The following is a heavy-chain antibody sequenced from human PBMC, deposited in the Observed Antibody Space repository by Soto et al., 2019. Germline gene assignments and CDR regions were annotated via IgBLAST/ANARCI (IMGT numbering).Heavy chain of an antibody. CDR1: GGSISSSTFY. V-gene: IGHV4-39*01. Sequence: PSETLSLTCTVSGGSISSSTFYWGWIRQPPGKGLEWVGTIYYSRNTYYNPSLKSRVTISVDTSKNQLSLKLNSVTAADTAVYYCEAGGVPNVGWFDPWGQGTLVTVS. CDR3: EAGGVPNVGWFDP. D-gene: IGHD3-16*01. CDR2: IYYSRNT. J-gene: IGHJ5*02.